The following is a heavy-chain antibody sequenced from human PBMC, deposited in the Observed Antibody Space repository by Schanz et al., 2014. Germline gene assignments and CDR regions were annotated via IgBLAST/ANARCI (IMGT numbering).Heavy chain of an antibody. J-gene: IGHJ4*02. D-gene: IGHD5-18*01. CDR3: AKYGGGYSYGFVEY. CDR2: MYINSGST. V-gene: IGHV3-53*01. Sequence: EVQLVESGGGLIQPGGSLRLSCAVSGFTVNTNYMSWVRQAPGKGLEWISSMYINSGSTQYADSVKGRFIISRDSSKNTLFLQMNSLRAEDTAVYYCAKYGGGYSYGFVEYWGQGILVTVSS. CDR1: GFTVNTNY.